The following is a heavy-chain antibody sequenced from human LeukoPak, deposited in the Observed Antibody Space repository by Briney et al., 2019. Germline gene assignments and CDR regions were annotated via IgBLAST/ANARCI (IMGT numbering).Heavy chain of an antibody. V-gene: IGHV4-38-2*02. CDR1: GYSISSDYY. Sequence: PSETLSLTCTVSGYSISSDYYWGWIRQPPGKGLEWIGSIYHTGSTYYNPSLKSRVIISVDTSANQFSLKLNSVTAADTAVYYCARPIRSRDNNWFDPWGQGILVTVSS. J-gene: IGHJ5*02. CDR2: IYHTGST. D-gene: IGHD3-10*01. CDR3: ARPIRSRDNNWFDP.